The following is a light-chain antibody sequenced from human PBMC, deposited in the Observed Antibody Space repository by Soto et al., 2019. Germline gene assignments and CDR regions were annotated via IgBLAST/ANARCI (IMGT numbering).Light chain of an antibody. Sequence: QSALTQPASVSGSPGQSITISCTGTSSDDGSYNLVSWYQQHPGKAPKLMIYEGSKRPSGVSNRFSGSKSGNTASLTISGLQAEDEADYYCCSYAGSGVVFGGGTKLTVL. CDR3: CSYAGSGVV. CDR2: EGS. V-gene: IGLV2-23*01. CDR1: SSDDGSYNL. J-gene: IGLJ2*01.